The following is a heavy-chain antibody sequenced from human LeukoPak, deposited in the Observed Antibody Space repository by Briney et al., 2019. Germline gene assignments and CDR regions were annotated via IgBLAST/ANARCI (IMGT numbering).Heavy chain of an antibody. CDR2: IGPTGFDR. Sequence: MPGGSLRLSCTTSGLTFSTSGFNWVRQAPGKGLEWVASIGPTGFDRYHADSIKGRFTISRDNANNFLYLQMDSLRAEDTAVYYCATETNGRHYGYWGQGTLLTVSS. CDR3: ATETNGRHYGY. D-gene: IGHD1-14*01. J-gene: IGHJ4*02. CDR1: GLTFSTSG. V-gene: IGHV3-21*06.